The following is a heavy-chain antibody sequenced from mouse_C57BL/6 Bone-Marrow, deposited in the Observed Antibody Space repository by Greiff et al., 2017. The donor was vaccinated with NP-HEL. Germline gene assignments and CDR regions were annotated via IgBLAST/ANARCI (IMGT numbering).Heavy chain of an antibody. D-gene: IGHD2-5*01. J-gene: IGHJ3*01. CDR3: ARPRADYSSYVFAY. Sequence: EVQRVEPGGDLVKPGGSLKLSCAASGFTFSSYGMSWVRQTPDKRLEWVATISSAGSYTYYPDNVKGRFTISRDNAKNTLYLQMSSLTSEDTAMYYCARPRADYSSYVFAYWGQGTLVTVSA. CDR2: ISSAGSYT. V-gene: IGHV5-6*01. CDR1: GFTFSSYG.